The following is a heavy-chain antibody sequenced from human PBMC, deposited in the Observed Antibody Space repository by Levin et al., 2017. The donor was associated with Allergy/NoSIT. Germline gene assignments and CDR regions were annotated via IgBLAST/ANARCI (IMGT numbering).Heavy chain of an antibody. Sequence: PSETLSLTCTVSGGSVSSGSYYWSWIRQPPGKGLEWIGYIYYSGSTNYNPSLKSRVTISVDTSKNQFSLKLSSVTAADTAVYYCARDNPYDSSGYGEPPYYYYGMDVWGQGTTVTVSS. CDR1: GGSVSSGSYY. J-gene: IGHJ6*02. CDR3: ARDNPYDSSGYGEPPYYYYGMDV. D-gene: IGHD3-22*01. CDR2: IYYSGST. V-gene: IGHV4-61*01.